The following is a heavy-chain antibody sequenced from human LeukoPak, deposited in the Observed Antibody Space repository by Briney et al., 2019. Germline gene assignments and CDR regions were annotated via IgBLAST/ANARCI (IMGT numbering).Heavy chain of an antibody. D-gene: IGHD2-2*01. CDR2: IYHSGRT. Sequence: SETLSLTCSVSGGSISSGGYYWSWIRQPPGKGLEWIGYIYHSGRTYYNPSLKSRVTISVDRSKNQFSLKLSSVTAADTAVYYCARDFTPYCSSTSCHGPPDYWGQGTLVTVSS. J-gene: IGHJ4*02. CDR1: GGSISSGGYY. CDR3: ARDFTPYCSSTSCHGPPDY. V-gene: IGHV4-30-2*01.